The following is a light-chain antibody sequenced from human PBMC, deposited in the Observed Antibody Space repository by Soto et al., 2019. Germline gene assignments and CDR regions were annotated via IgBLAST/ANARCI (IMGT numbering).Light chain of an antibody. CDR1: SSNIGAGYD. CDR2: GNS. CDR3: QSYDSSLSVHVV. Sequence: QSVLTQPPSVSGAPGQRVTISCTGSSSNIGAGYDVHWYQQLPGTAPKLLIYGNSNRPSGVPDRFSGSKSGTSASLAITGLQAEDEADYYCQSYDSSLSVHVVFGGGTKVT. J-gene: IGLJ2*01. V-gene: IGLV1-40*01.